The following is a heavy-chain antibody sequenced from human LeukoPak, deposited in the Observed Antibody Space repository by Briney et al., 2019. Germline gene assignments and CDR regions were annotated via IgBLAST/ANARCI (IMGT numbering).Heavy chain of an antibody. J-gene: IGHJ3*02. CDR1: GGSISSYY. CDR2: IYYSGST. D-gene: IGHD2-2*01. Sequence: SETLSLTCTVSGGSISSYYRSWIRQPPGKGLEWIGYIYYSGSTNYNPSLKSRVTISVDTSKNQFSLKLSSVTAADTAVYYCARAGRYCSSTSCYYAAFDIWGQGTMVTVSS. V-gene: IGHV4-59*01. CDR3: ARAGRYCSSTSCYYAAFDI.